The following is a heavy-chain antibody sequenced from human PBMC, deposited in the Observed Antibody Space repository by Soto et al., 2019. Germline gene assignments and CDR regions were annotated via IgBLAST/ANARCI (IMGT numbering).Heavy chain of an antibody. Sequence: SETLSLTCTVSGGSISSYYWSWIRQPPGKGLEWIGYIYYSGSNNYNPSLKSRVTISVDTSKNQFSLKLSSVTAADTAVYYCARGRQDYYDSAYNWFDTWGQGTMVTVYS. CDR2: IYYSGSN. D-gene: IGHD3-22*01. CDR3: ARGRQDYYDSAYNWFDT. CDR1: GGSISSYY. V-gene: IGHV4-59*01. J-gene: IGHJ5*02.